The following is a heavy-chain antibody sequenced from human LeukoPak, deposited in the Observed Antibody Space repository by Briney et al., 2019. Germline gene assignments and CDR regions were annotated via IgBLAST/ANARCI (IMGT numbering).Heavy chain of an antibody. J-gene: IGHJ2*01. CDR3: VRKFSGDDWFFDN. CDR2: VGPVGDT. CDR1: GFTFSDYD. D-gene: IGHD3-10*01. Sequence: GGSRRLSCAASGFTFSDYDMNWVRQVSGKGLEWVSSVGPVGDTLYSGSVKGRFTISRENGKNSLYLQMNSLRAGDTAVYYCVRKFSGDDWFFDNTGRGALVTVSS. V-gene: IGHV3-13*04.